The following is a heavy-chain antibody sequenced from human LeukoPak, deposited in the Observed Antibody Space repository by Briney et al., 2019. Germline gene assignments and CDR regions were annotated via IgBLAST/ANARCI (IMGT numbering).Heavy chain of an antibody. CDR2: ISPSGST. CDR3: ARRDSGYSNPYYYYYMDV. V-gene: IGHV4-34*01. J-gene: IGHJ6*03. Sequence: PSETLSLTCAVYGGSFSSYYWSWIRQPPSKGLEWIGEISPSGSTNYNPSLKSRVTISVDTSKNQFSLKMSSVTAADTAVYYCARRDSGYSNPYYYYYMDVWGKGTTVTVSS. D-gene: IGHD4-11*01. CDR1: GGSFSSYY.